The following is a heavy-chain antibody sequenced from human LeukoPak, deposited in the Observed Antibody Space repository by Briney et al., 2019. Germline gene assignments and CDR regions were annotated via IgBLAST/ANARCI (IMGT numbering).Heavy chain of an antibody. CDR1: GFTFSSYA. D-gene: IGHD3-22*01. V-gene: IGHV3-23*01. CDR3: AKVVTYYYDSSGYPDY. J-gene: IGHJ4*02. CDR2: ISGSGGST. Sequence: PGGSLRLSCVESGFTFSSYAMSWVRQAPGKGLEWVSAISGSGGSTYYADSVKGRFTISRDNSKNTLYLQMNSLRAEDTAVYYCAKVVTYYYDSSGYPDYWGQGTLVTVSS.